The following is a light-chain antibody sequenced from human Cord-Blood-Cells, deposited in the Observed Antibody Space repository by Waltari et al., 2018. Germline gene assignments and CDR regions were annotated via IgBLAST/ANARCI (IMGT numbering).Light chain of an antibody. CDR2: GAS. CDR1: QSVSSSY. Sequence: ELVFTQSPGTLSLFPGERATLSCRASQSVSSSYLAWYQQKPGQAPRLLISGASSRATGIPDRCSGSGAGTDFTLTISRLEPEDFAVYYCQQYGSSPFGQGTKLEIK. V-gene: IGKV3-20*01. CDR3: QQYGSSP. J-gene: IGKJ2*01.